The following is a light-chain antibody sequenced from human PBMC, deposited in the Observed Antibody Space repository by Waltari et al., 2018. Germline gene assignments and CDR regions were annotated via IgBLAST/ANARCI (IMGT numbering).Light chain of an antibody. CDR1: QSISRH. Sequence: DIQMTQPPSSLSASVGDRVTITCRASQSISRHLNWYQQKSGKAPKFLIHAASSLQSGVPSRFSGSGSGTDFTLTISSLQPEDFATYYCQQSYNTPFTFGPGTKVDVE. J-gene: IGKJ3*01. CDR3: QQSYNTPFT. V-gene: IGKV1-39*01. CDR2: AAS.